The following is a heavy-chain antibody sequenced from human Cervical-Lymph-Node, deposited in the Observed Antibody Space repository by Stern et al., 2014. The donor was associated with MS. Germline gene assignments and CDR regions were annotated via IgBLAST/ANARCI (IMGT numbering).Heavy chain of an antibody. CDR2: MSFVGGNK. CDR3: MGVGDAMHV. V-gene: IGHV3-30*03. J-gene: IGHJ6*02. CDR1: GVTLRNFG. Sequence: VQLVESGGGVVQPGRSLRLSCAASGVTLRNFGMHWVRQAPGKGLEWVAVMSFVGGNKKYGDSVKGRFSISRYNSNNTLYLQMNSLRPEDTAVYYCMGVGDAMHVWGQGTTVIVSS.